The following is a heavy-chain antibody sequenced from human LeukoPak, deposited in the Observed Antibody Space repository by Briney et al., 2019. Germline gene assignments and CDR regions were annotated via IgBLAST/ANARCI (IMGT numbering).Heavy chain of an antibody. CDR3: ARGATILVPHFDY. Sequence: SVTVSCKASGGTFSSYAISWVRQAPGQGLEWMGGIIPIFGTANYAQKFQGRVTITADESTSTAYMELSSLRSEDTAVYYCARGATILVPHFDYWGQGTLVTVSS. CDR1: GGTFSSYA. CDR2: IIPIFGTA. J-gene: IGHJ4*02. D-gene: IGHD2-8*01. V-gene: IGHV1-69*13.